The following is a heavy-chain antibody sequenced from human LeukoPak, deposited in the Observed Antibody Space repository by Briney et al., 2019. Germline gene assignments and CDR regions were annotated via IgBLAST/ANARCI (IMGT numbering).Heavy chain of an antibody. V-gene: IGHV1-2*02. CDR2: INPNSGDA. D-gene: IGHD1-26*01. CDR1: GYTFTAYY. CDR3: AGADSGSYSSWFDP. Sequence: ASVKVSCKASGYTFTAYYMHWLRQAPGQGLECMGWINPNSGDANYAQKFQGRVTMTRDTSISTAYLELSRLRSDDTAVYYCAGADSGSYSSWFDPWGQGTLVTVSS. J-gene: IGHJ5*02.